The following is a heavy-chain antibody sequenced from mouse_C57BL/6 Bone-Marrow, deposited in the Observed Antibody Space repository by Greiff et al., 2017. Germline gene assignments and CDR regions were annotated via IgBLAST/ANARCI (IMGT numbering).Heavy chain of an antibody. D-gene: IGHD1-1*01. Sequence: EVKLVESGGGLVKPGGSLKLSCAASGFTFSSYAMSWVRQTPEKRLEWVATISDGGSYTYYPDNVKGRFTISRDNAKNNLYLQMRHLKSEDTAMYYCARDYYGSSHWYFDVWGTGTTVTVSS. CDR2: ISDGGSYT. V-gene: IGHV5-4*01. CDR1: GFTFSSYA. CDR3: ARDYYGSSHWYFDV. J-gene: IGHJ1*03.